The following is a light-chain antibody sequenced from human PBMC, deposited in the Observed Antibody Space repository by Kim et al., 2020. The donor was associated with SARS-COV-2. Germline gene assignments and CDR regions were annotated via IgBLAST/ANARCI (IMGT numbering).Light chain of an antibody. CDR3: CSYAMSSSYV. Sequence: GKSVTISCTGTSSAVGAYNYVSWYQRLPGKAPEIMIFDVSERPSGISNRFSGSKSGNTASLTISGLQAEDEADYYCCSYAMSSSYVFGTGTKVTVL. J-gene: IGLJ1*01. CDR2: DVS. CDR1: SSAVGAYNY. V-gene: IGLV2-14*04.